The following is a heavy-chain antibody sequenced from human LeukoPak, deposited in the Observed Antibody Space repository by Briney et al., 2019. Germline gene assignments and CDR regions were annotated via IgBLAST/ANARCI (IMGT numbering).Heavy chain of an antibody. J-gene: IGHJ4*02. Sequence: ASVKVSCKASGYTFTGYYMHWVRQAPGQGLEWMGWINPNSGGTNYAQKFQGRVTMTRDTSISTAYMELSRLRSDDTAVYYCARATTVVTACFDYWGQGTLVTVSS. D-gene: IGHD4-23*01. V-gene: IGHV1-2*02. CDR3: ARATTVVTACFDY. CDR1: GYTFTGYY. CDR2: INPNSGGT.